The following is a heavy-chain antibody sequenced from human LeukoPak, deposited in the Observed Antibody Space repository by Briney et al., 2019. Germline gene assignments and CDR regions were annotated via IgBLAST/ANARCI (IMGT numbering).Heavy chain of an antibody. Sequence: GGSLGLSCAASGFTFSSYGMHWVRQAPGKGLEWVSVIWYDGSNQDYADSVKGRFTISRDNSKNTLFLQMNSLRAEDTAVYYCARGSMIRGVAYSFDYWGQGILVTVSS. CDR2: IWYDGSNQ. CDR3: ARGSMIRGVAYSFDY. CDR1: GFTFSSYG. D-gene: IGHD3-10*01. V-gene: IGHV3-33*01. J-gene: IGHJ4*02.